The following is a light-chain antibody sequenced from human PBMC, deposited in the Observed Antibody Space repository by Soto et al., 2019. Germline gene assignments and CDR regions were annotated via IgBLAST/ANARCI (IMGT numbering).Light chain of an antibody. CDR2: QDS. V-gene: IGLV3-1*01. CDR3: QAWDSSTAV. CDR1: KLGDKY. Sequence: SYELTQPPSVSVSPGQTASITCYGDKLGDKYACWYQQKPGQSPVLVLYQDSKRPSGIPERFSGYNSGNTATLTISGTQAMDEADYYCQAWDSSTAVFGGGTQLTVL. J-gene: IGLJ2*01.